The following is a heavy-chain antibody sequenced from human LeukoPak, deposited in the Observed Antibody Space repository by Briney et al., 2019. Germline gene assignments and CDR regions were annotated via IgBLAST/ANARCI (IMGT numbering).Heavy chain of an antibody. CDR1: GYTLTELS. CDR2: FDPEDGET. J-gene: IGHJ3*02. CDR3: ARVRTYYYDSSGYDAFDI. Sequence: GASVKVSCKVSGYTLTELSMHWVRQAPGKGLEWMGGFDPEDGETIYAQKFQGRVTMTEDTSTDTAYMELSSLRSEDTAVYYCARVRTYYYDSSGYDAFDIWGQGTMVTVSS. V-gene: IGHV1-24*01. D-gene: IGHD3-22*01.